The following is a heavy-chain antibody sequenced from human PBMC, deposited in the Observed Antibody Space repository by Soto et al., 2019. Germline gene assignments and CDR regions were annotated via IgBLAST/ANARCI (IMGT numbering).Heavy chain of an antibody. CDR1: GFTLNSRW. CDR3: ARGLYGDPREYFQY. D-gene: IGHD4-17*01. J-gene: IGHJ1*01. CDR2: IQPDGSTT. Sequence: GGSLRLSCVVSGFTLNSRWMHWVRQTPGKGLVWLSRIQPDGSTTNYADSVKGRFTISRDNAKNSLYLQMNSLRAEDTAVYYCARGLYGDPREYFQYWGQGTLVTVSS. V-gene: IGHV3-74*01.